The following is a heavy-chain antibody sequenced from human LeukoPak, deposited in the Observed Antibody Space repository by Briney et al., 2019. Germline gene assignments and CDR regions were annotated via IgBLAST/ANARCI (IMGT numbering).Heavy chain of an antibody. CDR2: INPSGGST. V-gene: IGHV1-46*01. Sequence: ASVKVSCKASGYTFTSYYMHWVRQAPGQGLEWMGIINPSGGSTNYAQKFQERVTITRDMSTSTAYMELSSLRPEDTAVYYCAAVGTAMVDFDYWGQGTLVTVSS. CDR1: GYTFTSYY. CDR3: AAVGTAMVDFDY. J-gene: IGHJ4*02. D-gene: IGHD5-18*01.